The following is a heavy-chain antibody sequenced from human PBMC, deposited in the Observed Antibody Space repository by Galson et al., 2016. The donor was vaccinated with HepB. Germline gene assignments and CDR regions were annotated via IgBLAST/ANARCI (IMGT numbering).Heavy chain of an antibody. V-gene: IGHV3-33*01. Sequence: HWVRQAPGKGLEWVARIWYDGSNKNYGDSVKGRFTISRDNSKNTLYLQMNSLRAEDTAVYYCARDKEYYFDYWGQGTLVTVSS. CDR3: ARDKEYYFDY. J-gene: IGHJ4*02. CDR2: IWYDGSNK.